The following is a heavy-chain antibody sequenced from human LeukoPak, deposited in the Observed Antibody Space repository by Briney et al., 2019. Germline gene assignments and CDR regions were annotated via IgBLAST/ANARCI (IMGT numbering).Heavy chain of an antibody. CDR3: ASGIGFGETSWPFDY. CDR1: GYTFTSYA. D-gene: IGHD3-10*01. Sequence: GASVKVSCKASGYTFTSYAMHWVRQAPGQRLEWMGWINAGNGNTKYSQEFQGRVTITRDTSTSTAYMELRSLRSDDTAVYYCASGIGFGETSWPFDYWGQGTLVTVSS. V-gene: IGHV1-3*01. J-gene: IGHJ4*02. CDR2: INAGNGNT.